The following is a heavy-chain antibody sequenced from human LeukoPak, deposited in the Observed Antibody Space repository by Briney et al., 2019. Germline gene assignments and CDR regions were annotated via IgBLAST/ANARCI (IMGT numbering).Heavy chain of an antibody. V-gene: IGHV4-61*02. CDR1: GGSISSGSYY. Sequence: SQTLSLTCTVPGGSISSGSYYWSWIRQPAGKGLEWIGRIYTSGSTNYNPSLKSRVTISVDTSKNQFSLKLSSVTAADTAVYYCARDGDYYDSSLDYWGQGTLVTVSS. CDR2: IYTSGST. CDR3: ARDGDYYDSSLDY. J-gene: IGHJ4*02. D-gene: IGHD3-22*01.